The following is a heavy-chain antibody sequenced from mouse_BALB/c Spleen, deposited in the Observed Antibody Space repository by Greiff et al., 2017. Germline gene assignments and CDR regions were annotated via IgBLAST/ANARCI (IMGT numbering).Heavy chain of an antibody. Sequence: EVQLQQSGPGLVKPSQSLSLTCTVTGYSITSDYAWNWIRQFPGNKLEWMGYISYSGSTSYNPSLKSRISITRDTSKNQFFLQLNSVTTEDTATYYCASYDSYYYAMDYWGQGTSVTVSS. CDR3: ASYDSYYYAMDY. CDR2: ISYSGST. D-gene: IGHD2-4*01. CDR1: GYSITSDYA. V-gene: IGHV3-2*02. J-gene: IGHJ4*01.